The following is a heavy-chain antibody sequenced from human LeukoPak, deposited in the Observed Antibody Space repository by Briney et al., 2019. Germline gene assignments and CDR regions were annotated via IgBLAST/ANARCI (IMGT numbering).Heavy chain of an antibody. J-gene: IGHJ3*02. D-gene: IGHD6-19*01. CDR3: ARGASVVAGNDNAFDI. V-gene: IGHV3-21*01. CDR1: GFTFSSYS. CDR2: ISSSSSYI. Sequence: PGGSLRLSCAASGFTFSSYSMNWVRQAPGKGLEWVSSISSSSSYIYYADSVKGRFTISRDNAKKSLYLQMNSLRADDTAVYYCARGASVVAGNDNAFDIWGQGTMVTVSS.